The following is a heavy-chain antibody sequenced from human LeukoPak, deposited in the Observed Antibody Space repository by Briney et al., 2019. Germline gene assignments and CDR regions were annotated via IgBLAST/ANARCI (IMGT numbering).Heavy chain of an antibody. J-gene: IGHJ6*03. CDR3: ARDVLLWFGEGYYYMDV. V-gene: IGHV3-48*01. CDR2: ISSSSSTI. Sequence: SGGSLRLSCAASGFTFSSYSMNWVRQAPGKGLEWVSYISSSSSTIYYADSVKGRFTISRDNAKNSLYLQMNSLRAEDTALYYCARDVLLWFGEGYYYMDVWGKGTTVTVSS. D-gene: IGHD3-10*01. CDR1: GFTFSSYS.